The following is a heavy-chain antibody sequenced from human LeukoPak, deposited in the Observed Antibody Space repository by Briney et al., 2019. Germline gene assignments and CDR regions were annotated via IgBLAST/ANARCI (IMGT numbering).Heavy chain of an antibody. D-gene: IGHD2-15*01. V-gene: IGHV3-74*01. CDR1: GFTFSNYW. CDR3: AKGGGTVVDY. J-gene: IGHJ4*02. Sequence: GGSLRLSCAASGFTFSNYWTHWVRQAPGKGLVWVSRINSDGSSTSYADSVKGRFTISRDNAKNTLYLQMNSLRAEDTAVYYCAKGGGTVVDYWGQGTLLTVSS. CDR2: INSDGSST.